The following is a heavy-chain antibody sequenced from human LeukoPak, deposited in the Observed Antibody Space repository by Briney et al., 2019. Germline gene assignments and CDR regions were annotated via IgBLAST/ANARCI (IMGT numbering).Heavy chain of an antibody. Sequence: SETLSLTCTVSGYSMSSGYCWGWIRQPPERGRGCIGSVYVTGSTYYNPSLKSRSTISVDTSKNQLSLNLTSVTAADTAVYYCARAMSIAAQLQTIFDYWGQGTLVTVSP. D-gene: IGHD6-6*01. V-gene: IGHV4-38-2*02. CDR3: ARAMSIAAQLQTIFDY. CDR2: VYVTGST. CDR1: GYSMSSGYC. J-gene: IGHJ4*02.